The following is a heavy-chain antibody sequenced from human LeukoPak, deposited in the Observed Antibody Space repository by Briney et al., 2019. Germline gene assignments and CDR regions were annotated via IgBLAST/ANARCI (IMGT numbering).Heavy chain of an antibody. D-gene: IGHD5-24*01. V-gene: IGHV4-59*03. CDR3: ANTTRVAPDGRAEYFQH. CDR1: GGSISTYS. CDR2: RYDGGRD. Sequence: PSETLSLTCTVSGGSISTYSWSWIRQPPGKGLEWIGCRYDGGRDLYSPSLKSRVTISVDASEKQISLSLRSVTAADTAIYYCANTTRVAPDGRAEYFQHWGQGTLVTVSS. J-gene: IGHJ1*01.